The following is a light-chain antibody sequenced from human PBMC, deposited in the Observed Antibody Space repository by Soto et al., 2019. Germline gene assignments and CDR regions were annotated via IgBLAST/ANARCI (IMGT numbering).Light chain of an antibody. Sequence: QSALTQPPSVSAAPGQRVTISCSGGYSNIGNNYVSWYQQFPGTAPKLLIYDNNKRPSGTPDRFSGSKSGTSATLGITGLQTGDEADYYCGTWDSSLSSWVFGGGTKLTGL. CDR3: GTWDSSLSSWV. CDR2: DNN. J-gene: IGLJ3*02. V-gene: IGLV1-51*01. CDR1: YSNIGNNY.